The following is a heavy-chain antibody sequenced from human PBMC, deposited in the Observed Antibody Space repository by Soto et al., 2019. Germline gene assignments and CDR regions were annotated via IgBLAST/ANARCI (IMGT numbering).Heavy chain of an antibody. D-gene: IGHD1-1*01. CDR1: GGSVSSDSYY. V-gene: IGHV4-61*01. J-gene: IGHJ6*02. CDR2: IYYSGST. CDR3: ARGVPRDWTSGYYYGMDV. Sequence: SETLSLTCTVSGGSVSSDSYYWSCLRQPPGQELEWIGYIYYSGSTNYNPSLKSRVTISVDTTKNQFSLKLSSVTAADTAVYYCARGVPRDWTSGYYYGMDVWGQETTVTVSS.